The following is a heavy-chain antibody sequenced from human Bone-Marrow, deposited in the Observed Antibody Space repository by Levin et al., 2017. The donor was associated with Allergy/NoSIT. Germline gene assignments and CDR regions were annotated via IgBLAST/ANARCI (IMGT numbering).Heavy chain of an antibody. V-gene: IGHV3-30*04. Sequence: GGSLRLSCTTSGFDLSDFAMHWVRQIPGKGLEWVAVKSSDGSDEYYADSVRGRFSISRDNFKKIVYLQMNSLRTEDTALYFCAPTYYFHTTGYPHDAFKNWGRGTMVTVSS. J-gene: IGHJ3*02. CDR1: GFDLSDFA. CDR3: APTYYFHTTGYPHDAFKN. D-gene: IGHD3-9*01. CDR2: KSSDGSDE.